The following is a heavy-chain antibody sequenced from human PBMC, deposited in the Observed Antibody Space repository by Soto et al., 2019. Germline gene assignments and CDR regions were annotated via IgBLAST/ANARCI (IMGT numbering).Heavy chain of an antibody. CDR3: ARISVASRYMDV. D-gene: IGHD5-12*01. CDR2: FYYSGST. Sequence: SETLSLTCTVSGGSISSSSYYWGWIRQSPGKGLEWIGSFYYSGSTYYSPSLRSRVTISGDTSRKQISLRLSSVAAADTAVYYCARISVASRYMDVWGKGTTVTVSS. J-gene: IGHJ6*03. CDR1: GGSISSSSYY. V-gene: IGHV4-39*01.